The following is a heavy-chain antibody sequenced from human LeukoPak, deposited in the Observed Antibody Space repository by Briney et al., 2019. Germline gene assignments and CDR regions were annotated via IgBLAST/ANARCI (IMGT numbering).Heavy chain of an antibody. Sequence: KTSETLSLTCTVSAGSVNSGSYYWGWIRQPPGKGLEWIGIIHHSGNTYYNASLKSRVTISVDTSKNQFFLKLSSVTAADGAVYYCARHEGSYYDKSGYTFDYWGQGTLVTVSS. V-gene: IGHV4-39*01. CDR2: IHHSGNT. CDR1: AGSVNSGSYY. J-gene: IGHJ4*02. D-gene: IGHD3-22*01. CDR3: ARHEGSYYDKSGYTFDY.